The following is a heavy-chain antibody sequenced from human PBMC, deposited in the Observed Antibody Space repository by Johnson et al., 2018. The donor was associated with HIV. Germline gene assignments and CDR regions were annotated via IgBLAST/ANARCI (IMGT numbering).Heavy chain of an antibody. V-gene: IGHV3-20*04. D-gene: IGHD3-16*01. Sequence: VQVVESGGGVVQPGRSLRLSCAASGFAFDDYGMSWVRQAPGKGLDWVSGINWNGGSTGYAGSVKGRCTISRDNDKNSLYLQMDSLRAEDTAVYYCARESRGFGAFDIWGQGTMVTVSS. J-gene: IGHJ3*02. CDR2: INWNGGST. CDR1: GFAFDDYG. CDR3: ARESRGFGAFDI.